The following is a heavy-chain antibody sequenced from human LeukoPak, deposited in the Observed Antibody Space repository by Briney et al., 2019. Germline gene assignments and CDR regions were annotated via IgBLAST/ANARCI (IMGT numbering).Heavy chain of an antibody. CDR3: ANQEYEAFDI. J-gene: IGHJ3*02. CDR1: GGSISSSSYY. V-gene: IGHV4-39*01. Sequence: PSETLSLTCTVSGGSISSSSYYWGWIRQPPGKGLEWIGSIYYSGSTYYNPSLKSRVTISVDTSKNQFSLKLSSVTAADTAVYYCANQEYEAFDIWGQGTMVTVSS. CDR2: IYYSGST. D-gene: IGHD2/OR15-2a*01.